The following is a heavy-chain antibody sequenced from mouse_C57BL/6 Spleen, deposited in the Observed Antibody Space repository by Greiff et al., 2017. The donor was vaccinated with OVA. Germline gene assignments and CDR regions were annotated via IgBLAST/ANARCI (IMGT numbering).Heavy chain of an antibody. CDR2: IYPSDSET. V-gene: IGHV1-61*01. D-gene: IGHD1-1*01. CDR3: ARSGYYCGSSVDY. Sequence: VQLQQPGAELVRPGSSVKLSCKASGYTFTSYWMDWVKQRPGQGLEWIGNIYPSDSETHYNQKFKDKATLTVDKSSSTAYMQLSSLTSEDSAVTSGARSGYYCGSSVDYWGQGTTLTVSS. J-gene: IGHJ2*01. CDR1: GYTFTSYW.